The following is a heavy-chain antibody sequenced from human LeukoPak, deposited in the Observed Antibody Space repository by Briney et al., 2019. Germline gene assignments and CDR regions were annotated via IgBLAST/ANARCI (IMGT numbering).Heavy chain of an antibody. CDR3: ARHSQKEHLNAFDI. CDR1: GGSISSYY. Sequence: SETLSLTCTVSGGSISSYYWSWIRQPPGKGLEWIGYIYYSGSTNYNPSLKSRVTISIDTSKNQFSLKLSSVTAADTAVYYCARHSQKEHLNAFDIWGQGTMVTVSS. V-gene: IGHV4-59*08. CDR2: IYYSGST. D-gene: IGHD1/OR15-1a*01. J-gene: IGHJ3*02.